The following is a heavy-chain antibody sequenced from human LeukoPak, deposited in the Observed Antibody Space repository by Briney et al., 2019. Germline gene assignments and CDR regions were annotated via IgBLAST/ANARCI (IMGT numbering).Heavy chain of an antibody. J-gene: IGHJ4*02. D-gene: IGHD6-13*01. Sequence: GGSLRLSCAASGFTVSSNYMSWVRQAPGKGLEWVSVIYSGGSTYYADSVKGRFTISRDNAKNSLYLQMNSLRAEDTAVYYCAREAYSSSWYGPGDYWGQGTLVTVSS. CDR3: AREAYSSSWYGPGDY. CDR2: IYSGGST. V-gene: IGHV3-53*01. CDR1: GFTVSSNY.